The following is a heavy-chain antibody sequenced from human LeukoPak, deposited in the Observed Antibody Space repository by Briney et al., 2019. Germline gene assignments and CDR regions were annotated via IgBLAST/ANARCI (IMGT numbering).Heavy chain of an antibody. Sequence: ASVKVSCKASGYTFTSYGISWVRQAPGQGLEWMGWISAYNGNTNYAQKLQGRVTMTTDTSTSTAYMELRSLRSDDTAVYYCARAVYCSGGSCYSGGYYYYGMDVWGQGTTVTVSS. J-gene: IGHJ6*02. CDR2: ISAYNGNT. CDR3: ARAVYCSGGSCYSGGYYYYGMDV. CDR1: GYTFTSYG. D-gene: IGHD2-15*01. V-gene: IGHV1-18*01.